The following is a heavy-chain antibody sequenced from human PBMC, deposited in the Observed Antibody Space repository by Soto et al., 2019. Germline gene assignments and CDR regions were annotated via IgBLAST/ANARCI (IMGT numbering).Heavy chain of an antibody. D-gene: IGHD3-22*01. CDR2: IIPIFGTA. V-gene: IGHV1-69*01. Sequence: QVQLVHSGAEVTKTGSSVKFSCKASGGTFSSYAISWVRQAPGQGLEWMGGIIPIFGTANYAQKFQGRVTITSDESTSTAYMELSSRRSEDTAVYYCARAKSDISGGYYHFDYWCQGNLVTVSS. CDR3: ARAKSDISGGYYHFDY. J-gene: IGHJ4*02. CDR1: GGTFSSYA.